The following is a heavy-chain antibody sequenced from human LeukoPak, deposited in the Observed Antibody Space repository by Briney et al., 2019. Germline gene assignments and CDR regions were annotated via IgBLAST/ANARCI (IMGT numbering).Heavy chain of an antibody. CDR3: AKVTTNSTYAYFDF. J-gene: IGHJ4*02. CDR1: GFTFTGFA. V-gene: IGHV3-23*01. Sequence: PGGSLRLSRVASGFTFTGFAMGCGRDAPGEGLGCGSAISGSGGGTYYTDSVRGGFTISRDNTKNTLYLQMNSLRAEDTAVYYCAKVTTNSTYAYFDFWGQGTLVTVPS. D-gene: IGHD4-11*01. CDR2: ISGSGGGT.